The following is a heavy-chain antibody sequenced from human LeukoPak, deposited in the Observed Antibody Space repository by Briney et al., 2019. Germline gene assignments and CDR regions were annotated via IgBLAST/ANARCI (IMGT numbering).Heavy chain of an antibody. CDR1: GFTFSSYW. Sequence: GGSLRLSCAASGFTFSSYWTSWVRQAPGKGLEWVANIKQDGSEKYYVDSVKGRFTISRDNAKNSLYLQMNSLRAEDTAVYYCARGGEVLPTYVLWVLYFDYWGQGTLVTVSS. CDR3: ARGGEVLPTYVLWVLYFDY. J-gene: IGHJ4*02. V-gene: IGHV3-7*01. D-gene: IGHD3-10*01. CDR2: IKQDGSEK.